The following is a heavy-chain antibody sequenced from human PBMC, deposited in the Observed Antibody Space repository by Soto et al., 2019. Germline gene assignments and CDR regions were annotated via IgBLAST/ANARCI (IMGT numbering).Heavy chain of an antibody. CDR3: ARDRYNWNDDYYYYYGMDV. D-gene: IGHD1-20*01. CDR2: ISAYNGNT. V-gene: IGHV1-18*01. J-gene: IGHJ6*02. CDR1: GYTFTSYG. Sequence: ASVKVSCKASGYTFTSYGISWVRQAPGQGLEWMGWISAYNGNTNYAQELQGRVTMTTDTSTSTAYMELRSLRSDDTAVYYCARDRYNWNDDYYYYYGMDVWGQGXTVTVSS.